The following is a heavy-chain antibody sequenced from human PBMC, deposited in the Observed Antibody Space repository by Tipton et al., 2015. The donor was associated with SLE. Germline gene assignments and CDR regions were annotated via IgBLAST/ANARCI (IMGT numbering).Heavy chain of an antibody. Sequence: TLSLTCTVSGGSISSSSYYWGWIRQPPGKGLEWIGSIYYSGSTNYNPSLKSRVTISVDTSKNQFSLKLSSVTAADTAVYYCARAPYYYDSSGYAFDIWGQGTMVTVSS. CDR2: IYYSGST. D-gene: IGHD3-22*01. CDR1: GGSISSSSYY. CDR3: ARAPYYYDSSGYAFDI. V-gene: IGHV4-39*07. J-gene: IGHJ3*02.